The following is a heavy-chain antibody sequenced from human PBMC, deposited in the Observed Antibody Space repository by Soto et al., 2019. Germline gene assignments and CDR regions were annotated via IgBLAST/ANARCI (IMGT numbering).Heavy chain of an antibody. CDR3: ARTKCSGGSCYSWSLDD. V-gene: IGHV4-31*03. CDR1: GGSITTGCYY. Sequence: TPALPFTVSGGSITTGCYYWSWIRQLPGKGLEWIGHRYYSESTYYNPSLKSRVSISLDTSKNQFSLKLSFVTAADTAMYYCARTKCSGGSCYSWSLDDWGQGTPVTVSS. CDR2: RYYSEST. D-gene: IGHD2-15*01. J-gene: IGHJ4*02.